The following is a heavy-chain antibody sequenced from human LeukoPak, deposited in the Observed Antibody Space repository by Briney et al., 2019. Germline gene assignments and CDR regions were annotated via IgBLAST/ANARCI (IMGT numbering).Heavy chain of an antibody. CDR1: EFTFSSYS. J-gene: IGHJ4*02. Sequence: GGSLRLSCAASEFTFSSYSMNWVRQAPGKGLEWVSYISSGSSTIYYADSVKGRFTISRDNAKNSLYLRMNSLRAEDTAVYYCARDRPVYYYDSSGAFDYWGQGTLVTVSS. V-gene: IGHV3-48*01. CDR2: ISSGSSTI. CDR3: ARDRPVYYYDSSGAFDY. D-gene: IGHD3-22*01.